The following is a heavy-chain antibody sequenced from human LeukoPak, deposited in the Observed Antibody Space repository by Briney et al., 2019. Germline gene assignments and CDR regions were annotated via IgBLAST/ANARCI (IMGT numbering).Heavy chain of an antibody. CDR3: ARFLTPGYFDY. CDR2: INPSGGST. Sequence: ASVKVSCKASGYTFTSYYVHWVRQAPGQGLEWMGGINPSGGSTSCAQKFQDRVTMTRDMSTRTLYMELSSLRSEDTAVYYCARFLTPGYFDYWGLGTLVTVSS. CDR1: GYTFTSYY. V-gene: IGHV1-46*01. D-gene: IGHD4-23*01. J-gene: IGHJ4*02.